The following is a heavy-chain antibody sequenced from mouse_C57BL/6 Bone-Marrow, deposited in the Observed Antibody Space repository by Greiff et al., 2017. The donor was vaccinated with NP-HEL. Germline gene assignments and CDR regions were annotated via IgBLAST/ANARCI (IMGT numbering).Heavy chain of an antibody. CDR3: ARPYSNYVGYAMDY. CDR1: GYTFTSYW. J-gene: IGHJ4*01. Sequence: QVQLQQPGAELVKPGASVKLSCKASGYTFTSYWMQWVKQRPGQGLEWIGEIDPSDSYTNYNQKFKGKAKLTVDTSSSTAYMQLSSLTSEDSAVYYCARPYSNYVGYAMDYWGQGTSVTVSS. V-gene: IGHV1-50*01. D-gene: IGHD2-5*01. CDR2: IDPSDSYT.